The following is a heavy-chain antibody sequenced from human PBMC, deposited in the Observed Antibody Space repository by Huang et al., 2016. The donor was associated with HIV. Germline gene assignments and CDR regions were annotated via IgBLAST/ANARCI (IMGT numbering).Heavy chain of an antibody. CDR1: GESLGTYY. Sequence: QVQLQQWGAGLLKPSETLALTCAVYGESLGTYYWAWIRRPPGKGLQWIGEVKDGGDINYTPSLEMRVTISVDTSRNQVSLTLTSMTAADTATYYCARRFRVAATRKWFDPWGQGTLVIVSS. J-gene: IGHJ5*02. D-gene: IGHD3-10*01. V-gene: IGHV4-34*01. CDR2: VKDGGDI. CDR3: ARRFRVAATRKWFDP.